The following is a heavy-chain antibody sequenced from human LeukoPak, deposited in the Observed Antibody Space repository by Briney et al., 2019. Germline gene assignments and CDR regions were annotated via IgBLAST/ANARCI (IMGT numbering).Heavy chain of an antibody. CDR2: ISAYNGNT. D-gene: IGHD5-18*01. CDR3: ARDPHSYGYCSFGY. Sequence: ASVKVSCKASGYTFTSYGISWVRQAPGQGLEWMGWISAYNGNTNYAQKLQGRVTMTTDTSTSTAYMELRSLRSDDTAVYYCARDPHSYGYCSFGYWGQGTLVTVSS. J-gene: IGHJ4*02. V-gene: IGHV1-18*01. CDR1: GYTFTSYG.